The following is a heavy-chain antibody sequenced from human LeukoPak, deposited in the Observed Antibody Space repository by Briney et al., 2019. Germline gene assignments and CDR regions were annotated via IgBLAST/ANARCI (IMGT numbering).Heavy chain of an antibody. J-gene: IGHJ4*02. CDR3: AKPRYPAVTTDYFDY. CDR2: ISGSDGST. Sequence: RAGGSLRLSCTASGFTFSSYAMSWVRQAPGKGLEWASAISGSDGSTYFADSVKGRFTISRDNSKNTLYLQMNSLRAEDTAVYYCAKPRYPAVTTDYFDYWGQGTLVTVSS. CDR1: GFTFSSYA. V-gene: IGHV3-23*01. D-gene: IGHD4-17*01.